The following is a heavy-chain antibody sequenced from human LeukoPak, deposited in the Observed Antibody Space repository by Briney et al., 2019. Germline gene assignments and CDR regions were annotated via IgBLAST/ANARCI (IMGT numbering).Heavy chain of an antibody. CDR2: IYYSGST. CDR1: GGSISSYS. CDR3: ARQGYYDSSGYYDAFDI. D-gene: IGHD3-22*01. Sequence: KPSETLSLTCTVSGGSISSYSWSWIRQPPGKGLEWIGHIYYSGSTNYNPSLKSRVTISVDTSKNQFSLKLSSVTAADTAVYYCARQGYYDSSGYYDAFDIWGQGTMVTVSS. J-gene: IGHJ3*02. V-gene: IGHV4-59*08.